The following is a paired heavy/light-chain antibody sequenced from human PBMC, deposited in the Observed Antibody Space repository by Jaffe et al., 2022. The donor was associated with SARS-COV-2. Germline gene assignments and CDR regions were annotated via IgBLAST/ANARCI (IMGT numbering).Light chain of an antibody. V-gene: IGLV3-19*01. CDR3: DSRDSSGYHVV. CDR1: SLRSYY. J-gene: IGLJ2*01. Sequence: SSELTQDPAVSVALGQTVRITCQGDSLRSYYASWYQQKPGQAPILVIYGKNYRPSGIPDRFSGSSSGNTASLTITGAQAEDEADYYCDSRDSSGYHVVFGGGTKLTVL. CDR2: GKN.
Heavy chain of an antibody. V-gene: IGHV7-4-1*02. CDR3: ARAPLSRDYDILTGSYERLDTPFDY. Sequence: QVQLVQSGSELKKPGASVKISCKASGYTFTNYAMNWVRQAPGQGLEWMGWINTNTGNPTYAQGFTGRFVFSLDTSVSTTFLQISSLKAEDTAVYYCARAPLSRDYDILTGSYERLDTPFDYWGQGTLVTVSS. CDR2: INTNTGNP. CDR1: GYTFTNYA. J-gene: IGHJ4*02. D-gene: IGHD3-9*01.